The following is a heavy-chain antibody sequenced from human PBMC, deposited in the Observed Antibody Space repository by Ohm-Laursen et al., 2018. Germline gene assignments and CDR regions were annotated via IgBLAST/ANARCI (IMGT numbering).Heavy chain of an antibody. D-gene: IGHD2-2*01. J-gene: IGHJ4*02. CDR1: GFTFTTYG. Sequence: GSLRLSCAASGFTFTTYGMAWVRQAPGKGLEWVSAISPIGATYYADSVKGRFTISRDNSKNTLNLQMDRLRAEDTAVYYCAKASGIVVVPAAVHHPIDYWGQGTLVTVSS. CDR3: AKASGIVVVPAAVHHPIDY. CDR2: ISPIGAT. V-gene: IGHV3-23*01.